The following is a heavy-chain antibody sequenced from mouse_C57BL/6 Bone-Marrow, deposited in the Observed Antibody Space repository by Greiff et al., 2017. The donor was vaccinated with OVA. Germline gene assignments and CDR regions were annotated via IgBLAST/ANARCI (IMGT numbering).Heavy chain of an antibody. Sequence: VQRVESGAELVRPGTSVKVSCKASGYAFTNYLIEWVKQRPGQGLEWIGVINPGSGGTNYNEKFKGKATLTADKSSSTAYMQLSSLTSEDSAVYVCARNWDHYWYFDVWGTGTTVTVSS. D-gene: IGHD4-1*01. CDR2: INPGSGGT. V-gene: IGHV1-54*01. J-gene: IGHJ1*03. CDR1: GYAFTNYL. CDR3: ARNWDHYWYFDV.